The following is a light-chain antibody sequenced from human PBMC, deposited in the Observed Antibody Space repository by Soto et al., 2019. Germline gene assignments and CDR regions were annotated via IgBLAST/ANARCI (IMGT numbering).Light chain of an antibody. V-gene: IGKV4-1*01. CDR1: QSVLYSSNNKNY. J-gene: IGKJ1*01. CDR3: QQYYGPPRT. Sequence: DIVMTQSPDSLAVSLGERATINCKSSQSVLYSSNNKNYLAWYQQKPGQPPKLLIYWASTRESGVPDRFSGGGSGTDFTLTISSLQAEDEAVYYCQQYYGPPRTVGQGTKVEIK. CDR2: WAS.